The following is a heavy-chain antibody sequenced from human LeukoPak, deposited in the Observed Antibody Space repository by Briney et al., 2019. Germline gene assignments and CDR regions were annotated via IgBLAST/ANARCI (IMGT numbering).Heavy chain of an antibody. J-gene: IGHJ6*02. CDR3: AREGYASGTRYGMDV. Sequence: GGSLRLSCAASGFTVTNNYMSWFRQAPGKGLEWVSVIYAGGTTSYADSVKGRFTISRDSSKNTLYLQMNSLRAEDTAVYYCAREGYASGTRYGMDVWGQGTTVTVSS. CDR1: GFTVTNNY. CDR2: IYAGGTT. D-gene: IGHD3-10*01. V-gene: IGHV3-66*01.